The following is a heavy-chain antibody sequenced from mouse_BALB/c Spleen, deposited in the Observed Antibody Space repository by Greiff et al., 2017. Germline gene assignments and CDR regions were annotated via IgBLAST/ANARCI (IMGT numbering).Heavy chain of an antibody. J-gene: IGHJ3*01. CDR3: ARDDWSFAY. V-gene: IGHV5-4*02. Sequence: EVHLVESGGGLVKPGGSLKLSCAASGFTFSDYYMYWVRQTPEKRLEWVATISDGGSYTYYPDSVKGRFTISRDNAKNNLYLQMSSLKSEDTAMYYCARDDWSFAYWGQGTLVTVSA. D-gene: IGHD2-4*01. CDR2: ISDGGSYT. CDR1: GFTFSDYY.